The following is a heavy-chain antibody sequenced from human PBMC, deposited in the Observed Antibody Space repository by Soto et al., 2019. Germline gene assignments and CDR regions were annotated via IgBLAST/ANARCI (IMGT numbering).Heavy chain of an antibody. CDR1: GFTFSSSW. J-gene: IGHJ4*02. D-gene: IGHD1-1*01. V-gene: IGHV3-74*01. CDR3: AKGGTSYNLNAFDY. CDR2: INSDESST. Sequence: GGSLRLSCAASGFTFSSSWMHWVRQAPGKGLVWVSRINSDESSTSYADSVKGRFTISRDNAKNTLYLQMNSLRAEDTAVYYCAKGGTSYNLNAFDYWGQGTLVTVSS.